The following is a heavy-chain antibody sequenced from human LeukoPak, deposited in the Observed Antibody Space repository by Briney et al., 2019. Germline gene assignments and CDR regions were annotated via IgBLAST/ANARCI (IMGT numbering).Heavy chain of an antibody. CDR3: ARVPFGVVNDYYYYYYMDV. D-gene: IGHD3-3*01. CDR1: GGTFSSYA. J-gene: IGHJ6*03. V-gene: IGHV1-69*13. CDR2: IIPIFGTA. Sequence: SVKVSCKASGGTFSSYAISWVRQAPGQGLEWMGGIIPIFGTANYVQKFQGRVTITADESTSTAYMELSSLRSEDTAVYYCARVPFGVVNDYYYYYYMDVWGKGTTVTVSS.